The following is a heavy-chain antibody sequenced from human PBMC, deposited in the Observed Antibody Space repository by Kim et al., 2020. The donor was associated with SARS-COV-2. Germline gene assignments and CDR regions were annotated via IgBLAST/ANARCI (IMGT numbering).Heavy chain of an antibody. D-gene: IGHD4-17*01. CDR2: IKSNLDGGTT. CDR1: GFTFTNAW. J-gene: IGHJ4*02. CDR3: AFDYGEAP. V-gene: IGHV3-15*01. Sequence: GGSLKLSCAASGFTFTNAWMSWVRQAPGKGLEWVGRIKSNLDGGTTDYAAPVKGRFTISRDDSRNTLYLQMNSLKTEDTAVYYCAFDYGEAPWGQGTLVTVSS.